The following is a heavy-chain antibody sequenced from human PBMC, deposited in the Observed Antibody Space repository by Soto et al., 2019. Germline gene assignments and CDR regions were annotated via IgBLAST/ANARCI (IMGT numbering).Heavy chain of an antibody. D-gene: IGHD3-10*02. CDR2: IKQDGTET. CDR1: GFPFSSYW. CDR3: AGDSYVWGGRSLDS. J-gene: IGHJ4*02. Sequence: GGSLRLSCAASGFPFSSYWMSWVRQAPGKGLEWVATIKQDGTETYYLDSVKGRFTISRDNAKTSLYLQMNSLRAEDTAVYYCAGDSYVWGGRSLDSGGQEPRATVSS. V-gene: IGHV3-7*05.